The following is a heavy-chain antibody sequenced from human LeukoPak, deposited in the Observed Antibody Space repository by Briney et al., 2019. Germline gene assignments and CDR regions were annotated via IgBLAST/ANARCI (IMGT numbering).Heavy chain of an antibody. J-gene: IGHJ4*02. CDR2: INHSGST. D-gene: IGHD6-19*01. V-gene: IGHV4-34*01. Sequence: NPSETLSLTCAVYGGSFSGYYWSWICQPRGKGLEWIGEINHSGSTNYNPSLKSRVTISVDTSKNQFSLKLSSVTAADTAVYSCARPVSGSSGWYYNYWGQGTLVTVSS. CDR1: GGSFSGYY. CDR3: ARPVSGSSGWYYNY.